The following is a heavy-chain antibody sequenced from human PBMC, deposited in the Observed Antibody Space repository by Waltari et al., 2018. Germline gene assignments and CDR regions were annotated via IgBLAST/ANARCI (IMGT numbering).Heavy chain of an antibody. CDR1: GFTFSSYA. CDR2: ISYDGSNK. J-gene: IGHJ4*02. D-gene: IGHD5-12*01. CDR3: ARCSGYDQRVFDY. Sequence: QVQLVESGGGVVQPGRSLRLSCAASGFTFSSYAMHWVRQAPGNGLEWVAVISYDGSNKYYADSVKGRFTISRDNSKNTLYLQMNSLRAEDTAVYYCARCSGYDQRVFDYWGQGTLVTVSS. V-gene: IGHV3-30-3*01.